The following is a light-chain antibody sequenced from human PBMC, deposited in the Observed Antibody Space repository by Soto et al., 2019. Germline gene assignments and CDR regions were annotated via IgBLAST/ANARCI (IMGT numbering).Light chain of an antibody. V-gene: IGKV3-11*01. CDR1: QSVTRY. Sequence: IVLTQSPATLSLSPGERATLSCRASQSVTRYLAWYQQKTGQAPRFLIFDASNKATGVPARFSGSGSGTDFTLTISSLEHEDFVVYYCQQRETWPITFGQGTRLEIK. J-gene: IGKJ5*01. CDR2: DAS. CDR3: QQRETWPIT.